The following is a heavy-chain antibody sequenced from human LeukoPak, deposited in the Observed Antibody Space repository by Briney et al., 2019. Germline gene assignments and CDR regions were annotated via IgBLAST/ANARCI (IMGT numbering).Heavy chain of an antibody. CDR3: AKDLAILTGYDWFDP. Sequence: GGYLRLSCAASGFTFSSYAMSWVRQAPGKGLEWVSAISGSGGSTYYADSVKGRFTISRANSKNTLYLQMNSLRAEDTAVYYCAKDLAILTGYDWFDPWGQGTLVTVSS. CDR2: ISGSGGST. CDR1: GFTFSSYA. D-gene: IGHD3-9*01. V-gene: IGHV3-23*01. J-gene: IGHJ5*02.